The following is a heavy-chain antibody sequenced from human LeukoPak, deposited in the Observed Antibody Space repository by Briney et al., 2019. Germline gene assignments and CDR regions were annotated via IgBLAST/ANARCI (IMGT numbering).Heavy chain of an antibody. V-gene: IGHV1-46*01. CDR2: INPTGGST. D-gene: IGHD4-17*01. J-gene: IGHJ4*02. CDR3: ARGDRATVTLY. Sequence: ASVKVSCKASGYTFTSYYMHWVRQAPGQGLEWMGIINPTGGSTSYAQKFQGRVTMTRDMSTSTVYMELSSLRSEDTAVYYCARGDRATVTLYWGQGTLVSVSS. CDR1: GYTFTSYY.